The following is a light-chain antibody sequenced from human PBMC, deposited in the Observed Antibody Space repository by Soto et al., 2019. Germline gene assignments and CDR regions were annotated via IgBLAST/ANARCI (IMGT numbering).Light chain of an antibody. Sequence: DIVLTQSPGTLSFSPGERATLSCRASQTVSSSYLAWYQQKPGQAPRLLVYGASSRATGVPDRFSGSGSGTDFTLSISRLEPEDFAVYYCQQYSNLWTFGQGTKVDNK. CDR1: QTVSSSY. CDR2: GAS. CDR3: QQYSNLWT. J-gene: IGKJ1*01. V-gene: IGKV3-20*01.